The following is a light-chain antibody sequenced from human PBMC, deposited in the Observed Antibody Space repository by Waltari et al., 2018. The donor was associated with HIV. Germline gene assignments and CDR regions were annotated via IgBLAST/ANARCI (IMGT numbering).Light chain of an antibody. J-gene: IGKJ2*02. V-gene: IGKV2-28*01. Sequence: DLVMTQSPLSLPVTPGEQASISCRSSQSLLHSNGYTYLDWYLQKPGQSPQLLIYLGSNRASGVPDRFSGSGSGTDFTLKISRVEAEDVGVYYCMQALQTPRTFGQGTKLEIK. CDR1: QSLLHSNGYTY. CDR2: LGS. CDR3: MQALQTPRT.